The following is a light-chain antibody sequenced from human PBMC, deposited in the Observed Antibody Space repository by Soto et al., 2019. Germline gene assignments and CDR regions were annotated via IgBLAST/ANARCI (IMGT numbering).Light chain of an antibody. CDR1: SSNIGSNS. CDR2: RNN. V-gene: IGLV1-47*01. CDR3: AAWDDRLSGYV. Sequence: QSVLTQPPSASGTPGQRVTISCSGSSSNIGSNSVNWYRQLPGTAPKLLIYRNNQRPSGVPDRFSGSKSGTSASLAISGLRSEDEADYYCAAWDDRLSGYVFGTGTKLTVL. J-gene: IGLJ1*01.